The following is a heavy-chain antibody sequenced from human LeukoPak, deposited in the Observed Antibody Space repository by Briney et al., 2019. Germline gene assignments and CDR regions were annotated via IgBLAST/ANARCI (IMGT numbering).Heavy chain of an antibody. Sequence: ASVKVSCKASGGTFSSYAISWVRQAPGQGLEWXXXIIPIFVANYAQKFQGRVMITADKSTSTAYMELRSLRSEDTAVYYCARDLYDSSDTPNWFDPWGQGTLVTVSS. CDR2: IIPIFVA. D-gene: IGHD3-22*01. V-gene: IGHV1-69*10. CDR1: GGTFSSYA. CDR3: ARDLYDSSDTPNWFDP. J-gene: IGHJ5*02.